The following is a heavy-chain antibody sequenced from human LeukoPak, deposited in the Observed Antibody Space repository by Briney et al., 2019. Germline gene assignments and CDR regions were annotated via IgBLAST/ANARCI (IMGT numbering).Heavy chain of an antibody. D-gene: IGHD6-19*01. V-gene: IGHV3-9*01. CDR2: ISWNSGSI. CDR3: AKPHQPRIAVVAAGY. Sequence: QAGGSLRLSCAASGFTFDDYAMHWVRQAPGKGLEWVSGISWNSGSIGYADSVKGRFTISRDNSKNTLYLQMNSLRAEDTAVYYCAKPHQPRIAVVAAGYWGQGTLVTVSS. CDR1: GFTFDDYA. J-gene: IGHJ4*02.